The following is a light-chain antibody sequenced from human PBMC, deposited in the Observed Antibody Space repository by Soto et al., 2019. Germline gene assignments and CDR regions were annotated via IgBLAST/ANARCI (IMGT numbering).Light chain of an antibody. J-gene: IGLJ3*02. CDR3: ASYVRGNNVL. Sequence: QSALRHPAAVSWSPGHLITISCTGTSRDVGAYDYVCLYQQHPGKVPKLLIYEVNYRPSGISSRFSGSKSGNTASLTISGLQAEDEADYYCASYVRGNNVLFGGGTKVTVL. V-gene: IGLV2-14*01. CDR2: EVN. CDR1: SRDVGAYDY.